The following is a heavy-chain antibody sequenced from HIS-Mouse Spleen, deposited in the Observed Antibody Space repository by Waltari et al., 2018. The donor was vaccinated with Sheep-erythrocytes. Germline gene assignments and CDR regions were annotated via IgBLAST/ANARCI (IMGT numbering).Heavy chain of an antibody. V-gene: IGHV3-21*01. Sequence: EVQLVESGGGLVKPGGSLRLSCAASGFTFISYSLNWVRQAPGKGLEWVSSISSSSSYIYYADSVKGRFTISRDNAKNSLYLQMNSLRAEDTAVYYCARVASGATFDYWGQGTLVTVSS. D-gene: IGHD1-26*01. J-gene: IGHJ4*02. CDR1: GFTFISYS. CDR2: ISSSSSYI. CDR3: ARVASGATFDY.